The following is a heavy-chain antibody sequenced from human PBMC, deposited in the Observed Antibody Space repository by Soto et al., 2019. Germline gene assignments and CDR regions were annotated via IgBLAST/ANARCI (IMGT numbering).Heavy chain of an antibody. Sequence: SETLXLTCAVYGGSFSGYYWSWIRQPPGKGLEWIGEINHSGSTNYNPSLKSRVTISVDTSKNQFSLKLSSVTAADTAVYYCARTTGKDIVVVPAAIPDWLDPWGQGTLVTVSS. CDR1: GGSFSGYY. J-gene: IGHJ5*02. CDR3: ARTTGKDIVVVPAAIPDWLDP. D-gene: IGHD2-2*02. CDR2: INHSGST. V-gene: IGHV4-34*01.